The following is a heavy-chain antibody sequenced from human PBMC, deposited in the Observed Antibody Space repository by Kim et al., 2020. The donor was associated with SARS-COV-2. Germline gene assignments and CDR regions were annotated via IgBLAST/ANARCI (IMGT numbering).Heavy chain of an antibody. V-gene: IGHV1-46*01. D-gene: IGHD1-20*01. CDR1: GYTFTNYY. J-gene: IGHJ4*02. Sequence: ASVKVSCKTSGYTFTNYYMHWVRQAPGQGLEWMGVVNPSGGSTSYAQKFQGRVTMTRDTSTSTVYMELSSLRSEDTAVYYCARAYNWLDSSDYWGQGTLVTVSS. CDR3: ARAYNWLDSSDY. CDR2: VNPSGGST.